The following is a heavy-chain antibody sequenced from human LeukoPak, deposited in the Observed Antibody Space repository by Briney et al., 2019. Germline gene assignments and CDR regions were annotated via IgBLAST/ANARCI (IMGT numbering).Heavy chain of an antibody. CDR3: ARSSRVTMISGRAFDI. D-gene: IGHD3-22*01. CDR1: GFTFSDYY. CDR2: ISSSSSTI. V-gene: IGHV3-11*04. J-gene: IGHJ3*02. Sequence: GGSLRLSCAASGFTFSDYYMSWIRQAPGKGLEWVSYISSSSSTIYYADSVKGRFTISRDNAKNSLYLQMNSLRAEDTAVHYCARSSRVTMISGRAFDIWGQGTMVTVSS.